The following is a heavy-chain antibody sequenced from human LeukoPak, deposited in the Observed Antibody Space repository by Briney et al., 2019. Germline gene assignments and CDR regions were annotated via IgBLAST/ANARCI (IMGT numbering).Heavy chain of an antibody. CDR2: INHSGST. J-gene: IGHJ4*02. CDR3: ARGRGPSREDY. Sequence: SETLSLTCAVYGGSLSGYYWSWIRQPPGKGLEWIGEINHSGSTNYNPSLKSRVTISVDTSKNQFSLKLSSVTAADTAVYYCARGRGPSREDYWGQGTLVTVSS. CDR1: GGSLSGYY. V-gene: IGHV4-34*01.